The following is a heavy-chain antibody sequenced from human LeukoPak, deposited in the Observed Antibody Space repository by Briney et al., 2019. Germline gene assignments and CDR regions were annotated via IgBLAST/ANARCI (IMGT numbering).Heavy chain of an antibody. V-gene: IGHV3-23*01. CDR3: AKPATGTNSFDY. Sequence: QPGGSLNLSCAVSGFTFNNYVMSWVRQAPGKGLEWVSTISGSGGSTYYADCVKGRFTISRDNSKSTLYLQLSGLRAEDTAVYYCAKPATGTNSFDYWGQGTLVTVSS. J-gene: IGHJ4*02. D-gene: IGHD6-13*01. CDR2: ISGSGGST. CDR1: GFTFNNYV.